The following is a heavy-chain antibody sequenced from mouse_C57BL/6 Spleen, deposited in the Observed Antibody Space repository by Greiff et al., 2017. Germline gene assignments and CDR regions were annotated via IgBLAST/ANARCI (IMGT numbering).Heavy chain of an antibody. Sequence: EVMLVESGGGLVKPGGSLKLSCAASGFTFSSYAMSWVRQTPEKRLEWVATISDGGSYTYYPDNVKGRFTISRDNAKNNLYLQMSHLKSEDTAMYYCAREDTTVVAHWYFDVWGTGTTVTVSS. J-gene: IGHJ1*03. V-gene: IGHV5-4*01. CDR3: AREDTTVVAHWYFDV. CDR1: GFTFSSYA. D-gene: IGHD1-1*01. CDR2: ISDGGSYT.